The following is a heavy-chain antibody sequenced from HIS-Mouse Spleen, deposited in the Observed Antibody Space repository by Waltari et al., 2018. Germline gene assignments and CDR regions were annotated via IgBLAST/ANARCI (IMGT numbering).Heavy chain of an antibody. V-gene: IGHV3-21*01. Sequence: EVQLVESGGGLVKPGGSLRLSCAASGFTFSSYSMNGVRQAPGKGLEWVSSISSSSSYIYYADSVKGRFTISRDNAKNSLYLQMNSLRAEDTAVYYCARDPSGYDNHWGQGTLVTVSS. J-gene: IGHJ5*02. CDR3: ARDPSGYDNH. CDR2: ISSSSSYI. D-gene: IGHD5-12*01. CDR1: GFTFSSYS.